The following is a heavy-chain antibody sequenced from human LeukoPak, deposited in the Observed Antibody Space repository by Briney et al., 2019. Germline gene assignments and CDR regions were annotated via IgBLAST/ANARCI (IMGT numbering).Heavy chain of an antibody. CDR3: ARTVGRTASLSY. D-gene: IGHD4-4*01. V-gene: IGHV4-34*01. Sequence: PSETLSLTCAVYGGSFSDYYWTWVRQPPGKGLEWIGEINHRVVTTYYPSLKSRVTISIDTYRNQFSLTMHSLTAADTAVYYCARTVGRTASLSYWGQGTLVTVSS. J-gene: IGHJ4*02. CDR1: GGSFSDYY. CDR2: INHRVVT.